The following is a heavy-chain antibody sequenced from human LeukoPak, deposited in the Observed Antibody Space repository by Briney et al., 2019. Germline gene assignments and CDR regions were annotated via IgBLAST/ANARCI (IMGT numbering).Heavy chain of an antibody. V-gene: IGHV6-1*01. CDR1: VDSLFTNGVA. Sequence: SQTLSLTFDISVDSLFTNGVAWNWIRQSPSRGLEWLGRTYYRSKWSFEYGVSVKSRISINADTSKNQFSLQLSSVTPEDTAVYYCARGKYSSFDNWGQGTLVTVSS. CDR2: TYYRSKWSF. J-gene: IGHJ4*02. D-gene: IGHD6-13*01. CDR3: ARGKYSSFDN.